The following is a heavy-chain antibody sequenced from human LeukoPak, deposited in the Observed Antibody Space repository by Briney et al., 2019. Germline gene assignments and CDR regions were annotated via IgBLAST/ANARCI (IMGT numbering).Heavy chain of an antibody. D-gene: IGHD1-26*01. V-gene: IGHV3-30*18. J-gene: IGHJ4*02. CDR1: GXTFSSYG. CDR2: ISYDGSNK. CDR3: AKDSVGATYGY. Sequence: GRSLRLSCAASGXTFSSYGMHWVRQAPGKGLEWVAVISYDGSNKYYADSVKGRFTISRDNSKNTLYLQMNSLRAEDTAVYYCAKDSVGATYGYWGQGTLVTVSS.